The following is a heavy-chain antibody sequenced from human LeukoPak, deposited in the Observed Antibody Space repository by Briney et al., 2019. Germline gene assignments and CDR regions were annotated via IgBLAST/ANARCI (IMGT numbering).Heavy chain of an antibody. CDR3: ARVSFGSGSYYPYYFDY. J-gene: IGHJ4*02. V-gene: IGHV4-34*01. Sequence: PSEALSLTCAVYGGSFSGYYWSWIRQPPGKGLEWIGEINHSGSTNYNPSLKSRVTISVDTSKNQFSLKLSSVTAADTAVYYCARVSFGSGSYYPYYFDYWGQGTLVTVSS. D-gene: IGHD3-10*01. CDR1: GGSFSGYY. CDR2: INHSGST.